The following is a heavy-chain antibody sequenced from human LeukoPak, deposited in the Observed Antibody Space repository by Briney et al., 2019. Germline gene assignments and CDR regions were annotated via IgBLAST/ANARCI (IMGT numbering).Heavy chain of an antibody. CDR3: ARGHSYYYDSSGYYPDHFDS. CDR2: IYYSGST. D-gene: IGHD3-22*01. CDR1: GGTISSYY. V-gene: IGHV4-59*01. J-gene: IGHJ4*02. Sequence: SETLSLTCTVSGGTISSYYWSWIRQPPGKRLEWIGSIYYSGSTNYNPSLKSRVTISVDTSKNQFSLNLSSVTAADTAVYFCARGHSYYYDSSGYYPDHFDSWGQGALGTVSS.